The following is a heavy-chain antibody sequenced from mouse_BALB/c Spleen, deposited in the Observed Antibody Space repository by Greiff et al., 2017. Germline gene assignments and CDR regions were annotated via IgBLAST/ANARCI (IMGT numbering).Heavy chain of an antibody. J-gene: IGHJ4*01. CDR1: GYTFTDYA. Sequence: VKVVESGAELVRPGVSVKISCKGSGYTFTDYAMHWVKQSHAKSLEWIGVISTYYGDASYNQKFKGKATMTVDKSSSTAYMELARLTSEDSAIYYCARGFYGNYLYAMDYWGQGTSVTVSS. D-gene: IGHD2-1*01. CDR2: ISTYYGDA. V-gene: IGHV1S137*01. CDR3: ARGFYGNYLYAMDY.